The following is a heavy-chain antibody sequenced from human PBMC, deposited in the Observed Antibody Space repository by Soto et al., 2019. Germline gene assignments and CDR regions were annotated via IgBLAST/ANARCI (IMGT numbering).Heavy chain of an antibody. CDR2: IYWDDDT. D-gene: IGHD6-6*01. J-gene: IGHJ4*02. CDR3: AHSLSNIAGRRYFDY. Sequence: QITLKESGPPLVKPTQTLTLTCTSSGFSLSTRGVGVGWIRQPPGKALEWLALIYWDDDTRYSPSLKRRLTITTDTSKKKVVLTMTNMGPVDTATYYCAHSLSNIAGRRYFDYWGQGSVVTVSS. V-gene: IGHV2-5*02. CDR1: GFSLSTRGVG.